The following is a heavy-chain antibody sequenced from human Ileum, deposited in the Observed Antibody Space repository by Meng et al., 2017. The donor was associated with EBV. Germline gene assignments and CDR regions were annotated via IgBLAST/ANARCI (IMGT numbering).Heavy chain of an antibody. CDR3: ASSDYYRSDY. CDR2: TSHSGST. D-gene: IGHD3-22*01. Sequence: VQLQESGPGLVKPSGTLSLPCAVSGGSISRSDWWSWVRQPPGKGLEWIGETSHSGSTNYSPSLKSRVTISLDKSKNQLSLKLNSVTAADTAVYYCASSDYYRSDYWGQGTLVTVSS. CDR1: GGSISRSDW. J-gene: IGHJ4*02. V-gene: IGHV4-4*02.